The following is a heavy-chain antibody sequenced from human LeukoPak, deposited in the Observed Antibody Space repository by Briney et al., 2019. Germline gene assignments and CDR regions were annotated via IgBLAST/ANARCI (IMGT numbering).Heavy chain of an antibody. V-gene: IGHV1-2*02. CDR2: INPNSGCT. CDR3: ARAPEGYDILTGYFGY. D-gene: IGHD3-9*01. CDR1: GYTFTGYY. J-gene: IGHJ4*02. Sequence: ASVKVSCKASGYTFTGYYMHWVRQAPGQGLEWMGWINPNSGCTNYAQKFQGRVTMTRDTSISTAYMELSRLRSDDTAVYYCARAPEGYDILTGYFGYWGQGTLATVSS.